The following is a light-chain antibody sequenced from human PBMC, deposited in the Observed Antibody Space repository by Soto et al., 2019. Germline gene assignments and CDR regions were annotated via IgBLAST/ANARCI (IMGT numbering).Light chain of an antibody. V-gene: IGLV2-11*01. CDR2: DVS. Sequence: QSALTQPRSVSGSPGQSVTISCTGTSSDVGGYNYVSWYQQHPGKAPKLMIYDVSKRPSGVPDRFSGSKSGNTASLTISGLQAEDEADYHCAAWDDSLSGVVFGGGTKLTVL. J-gene: IGLJ2*01. CDR3: AAWDDSLSGVV. CDR1: SSDVGGYNY.